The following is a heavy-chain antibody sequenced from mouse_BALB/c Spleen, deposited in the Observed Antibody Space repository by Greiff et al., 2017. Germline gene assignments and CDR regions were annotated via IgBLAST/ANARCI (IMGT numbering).Heavy chain of an antibody. J-gene: IGHJ4*01. CDR3: ARDRRYDGYYAMDY. CDR1: GFSLTSYG. CDR2: IWAGGST. V-gene: IGHV2-9*02. Sequence: VQRVESGPGLVAPSQSLSITCTVSGFSLTSYGVHWVRQPPGKGLEWLGVIWAGGSTNYNSALMSRLSISKDNSKSQVFLKMNSLQTDDTAMYYCARDRRYDGYYAMDYWGQGTSVTVSS. D-gene: IGHD2-14*01.